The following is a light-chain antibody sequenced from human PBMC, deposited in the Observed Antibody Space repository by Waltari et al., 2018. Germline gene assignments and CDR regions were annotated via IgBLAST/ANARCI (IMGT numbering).Light chain of an antibody. CDR2: EDD. J-gene: IGLJ2*01. Sequence: QSVLTQPPSVSAAPGQKVTISCSGSSSNIGNNGVYWYVQVPGTAPKLLIYEDDKRPSGISGRFSGSKSGTSATLDIHGLQTGDEADYYCGTWDSSMSVGVLGGGTKVTVL. CDR3: GTWDSSMSVGV. V-gene: IGLV1-51*01. CDR1: SSNIGNNG.